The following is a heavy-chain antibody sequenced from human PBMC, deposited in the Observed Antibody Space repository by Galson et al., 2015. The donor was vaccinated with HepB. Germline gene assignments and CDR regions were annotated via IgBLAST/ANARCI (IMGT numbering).Heavy chain of an antibody. V-gene: IGHV4-34*01. CDR1: GGSFSGYY. CDR2: IYYSGST. D-gene: IGHD6-19*01. J-gene: IGHJ4*02. Sequence: ETLSLTCAVYGGSFSGYYWSWIRQPPGKGLEWIGSIYYSGSTYYNPSLKSRVTISVDTSKNQFSLKLSSVTAADTAVYYCARLGSGGIDYWGQGTLVTVSS. CDR3: ARLGSGGIDY.